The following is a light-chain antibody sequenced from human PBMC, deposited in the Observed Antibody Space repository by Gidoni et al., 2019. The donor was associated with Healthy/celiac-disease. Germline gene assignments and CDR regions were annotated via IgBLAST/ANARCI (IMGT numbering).Light chain of an antibody. Sequence: EIVLTQSPGTLSLSPGERATLSCRASQSVSSSYLAWYQQKPGQAPRLLIYGASSRATGIPDRFSGSGSGTDFTLTISRLEPEDFAVYYCQQYGRSPSRTFXXXTKVEIK. J-gene: IGKJ1*01. CDR3: QQYGRSPSRT. CDR1: QSVSSSY. CDR2: GAS. V-gene: IGKV3-20*01.